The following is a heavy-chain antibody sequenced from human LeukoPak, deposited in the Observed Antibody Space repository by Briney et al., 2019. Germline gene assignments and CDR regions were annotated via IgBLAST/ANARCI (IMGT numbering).Heavy chain of an antibody. CDR1: GFTFSGSRFTFSSYD. J-gene: IGHJ6*02. V-gene: IGHV3-21*01. CDR3: ARAPPYGLDV. Sequence: GGSLRLSCAASGFTFSGSRFTFSSYDMNWVRQAPGRGLEWVSSISSSGNYIYYADSVKGRFTISRDNARNSLYLQMNSLKADDTAVYYCARAPPYGLDVWGQGTTVTVSS. CDR2: ISSSGNYI.